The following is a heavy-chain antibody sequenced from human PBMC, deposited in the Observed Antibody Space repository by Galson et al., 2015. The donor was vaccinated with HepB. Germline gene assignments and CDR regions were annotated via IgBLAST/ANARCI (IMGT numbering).Heavy chain of an antibody. CDR3: ARLRPEHIVVVTGIAPGGVYYFDS. CDR2: ISAYNGDT. Sequence: SVKVSCKASGYIFSNYAISWVRQAPGQGLEWMGWISAYNGDTKYAERLQGRVTMTTDTATKTAYMELTNLRSDDTAMYWCARLRPEHIVVVTGIAPGGVYYFDSWGQGTQVTVSS. V-gene: IGHV1-18*01. J-gene: IGHJ4*02. D-gene: IGHD2-21*02. CDR1: GYIFSNYA.